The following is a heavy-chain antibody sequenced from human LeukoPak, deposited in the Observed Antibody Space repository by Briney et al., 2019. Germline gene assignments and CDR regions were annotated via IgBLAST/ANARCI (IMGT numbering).Heavy chain of an antibody. V-gene: IGHV1-69*13. D-gene: IGHD2-2*01. J-gene: IGHJ6*03. CDR2: IIPIFGTA. CDR3: ALVVVPAAMEYPYYYYYMDV. CDR1: GGTFSSYA. Sequence: SVKVSCKASGGTFSSYAISWVRQAPGQGLEWMGGIIPIFGTANYAQKFQGRVTITADESTSTAYMELSSLRSEDTAVYYCALVVVPAAMEYPYYYYYMDVWGKGTTVTISS.